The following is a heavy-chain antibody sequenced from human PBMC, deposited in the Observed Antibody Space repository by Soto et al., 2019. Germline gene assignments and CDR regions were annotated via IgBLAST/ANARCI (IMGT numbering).Heavy chain of an antibody. J-gene: IGHJ3*02. CDR3: ARYNLKHRRLFGELFKDAFDI. V-gene: IGHV4-34*01. CDR1: GGSFSGYY. D-gene: IGHD3-10*02. Sequence: PSETLSLTCAVYGGSFSGYYWSWIRQPPGKGLEWIGEINHSGSTNYTPSLKSRVTISVDTSKNQFSLKLSSVTAEDTAVYYCARYNLKHRRLFGELFKDAFDIWCQGTMVTVSS. CDR2: INHSGST.